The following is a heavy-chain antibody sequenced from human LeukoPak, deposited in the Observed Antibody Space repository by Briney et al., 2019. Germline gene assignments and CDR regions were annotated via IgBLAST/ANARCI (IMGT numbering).Heavy chain of an antibody. Sequence: ASVKVSCKASGYTFTDYFIHWVRQAPGRGLERMGWIDASNGATCYTQTLEGRVIITRDTSIGAVYMELSRLTSDDTAVYYCARDGSSVYDFWGQGTLVTVSS. CDR2: IDASNGAT. V-gene: IGHV1-2*02. CDR1: GYTFTDYF. CDR3: ARDGSSVYDF. J-gene: IGHJ4*02.